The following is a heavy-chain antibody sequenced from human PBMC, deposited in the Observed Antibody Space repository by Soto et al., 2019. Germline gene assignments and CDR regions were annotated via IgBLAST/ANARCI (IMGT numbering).Heavy chain of an antibody. D-gene: IGHD6-6*01. CDR2: ISWNSGSI. V-gene: IGHV3-9*01. CDR1: GFTFDDYA. Sequence: GGSLRLSCAASGFTFDDYAMHWVRQAPGKGLEWVSGISWNSGSIGYADSVKGRFTISRDNAKNSLYLQMNSLRAEDTALYYCAKDRKAARPYYGMDVWGQGTTVTAP. J-gene: IGHJ6*02. CDR3: AKDRKAARPYYGMDV.